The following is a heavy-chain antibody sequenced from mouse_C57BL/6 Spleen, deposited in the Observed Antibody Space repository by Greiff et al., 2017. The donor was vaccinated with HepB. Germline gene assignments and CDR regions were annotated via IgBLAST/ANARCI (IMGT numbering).Heavy chain of an antibody. V-gene: IGHV1-18*01. D-gene: IGHD1-1*01. CDR3: ARWLDYYGSSPFAY. Sequence: EVKLQQSGPELVKPGASVKIPCKASGYTFTDYNMDWVKQSHGKSLEWIGDINPNNGGTIYNQKFKGKATLTVDKSSSTAYMELRSLTSEDTAVYYCARWLDYYGSSPFAYWGQGTLVTVSA. CDR1: GYTFTDYN. CDR2: INPNNGGT. J-gene: IGHJ3*01.